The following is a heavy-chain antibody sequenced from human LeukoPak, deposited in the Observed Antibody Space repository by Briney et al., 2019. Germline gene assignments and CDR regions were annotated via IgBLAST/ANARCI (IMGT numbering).Heavy chain of an antibody. CDR2: INPNSGGT. Sequence: ASVKVSCKASGYTFTCYYMHWVRQAPGQGLEWMGWINPNSGGTNYAQKFQGRVTMTRDTSISTAYMELSRLRSDDTAVYYCARTSSSWGYYYYGMDVWGQGTTVTVSS. V-gene: IGHV1-2*02. D-gene: IGHD6-13*01. CDR3: ARTSSSWGYYYYGMDV. CDR1: GYTFTCYY. J-gene: IGHJ6*02.